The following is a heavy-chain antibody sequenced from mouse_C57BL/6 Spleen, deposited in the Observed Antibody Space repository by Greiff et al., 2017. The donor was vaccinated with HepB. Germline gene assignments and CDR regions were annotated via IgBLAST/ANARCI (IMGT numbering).Heavy chain of an antibody. Sequence: EVKVEESGGGLVQPGGSIKLSCVASGFTFSNYWMNWVRQSPEKGLEWVAQIRLKSDNYATHYAESVKGRFTISRDDSKSSVYLQMNNLRAEDTGISYCTGGWFGFDSWGQGTTLTVSS. CDR2: IRLKSDNYAT. CDR1: GFTFSNYW. V-gene: IGHV6-3*01. CDR3: TGGWFGFDS. J-gene: IGHJ2*01. D-gene: IGHD2-3*01.